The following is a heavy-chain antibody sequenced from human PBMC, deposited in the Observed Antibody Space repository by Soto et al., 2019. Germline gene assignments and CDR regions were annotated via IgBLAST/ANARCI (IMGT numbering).Heavy chain of an antibody. J-gene: IGHJ4*02. D-gene: IGHD3-10*01. Sequence: QLVETGGGLIQPGTSLTLSCAASGFSVSRNYMTWVRQAPGKGLEWVSFVYSGGATFYADSVKGRFILSRDDSQNTMYLQMNNLRAEDTAVYYCARVPGRLWGRGTLAPVAS. CDR3: ARVPGRL. CDR2: VYSGGAT. V-gene: IGHV3-53*02. CDR1: GFSVSRNY.